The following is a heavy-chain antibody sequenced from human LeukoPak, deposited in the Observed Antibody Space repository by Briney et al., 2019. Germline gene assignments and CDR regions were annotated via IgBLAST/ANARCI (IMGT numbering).Heavy chain of an antibody. V-gene: IGHV7-4-1*02. Sequence: GASVKVSCKASGYTFTSYAMNWVRQAPGQGLEWMGWINTSTGNPTYAQGFTGRFVFSLDTSVSTAYLQISSLKAEDTAVYYCARGSYYGSGSSSGGRDYWGQGTLVTVSS. CDR1: GYTFTSYA. CDR2: INTSTGNP. J-gene: IGHJ4*02. CDR3: ARGSYYGSGSSSGGRDY. D-gene: IGHD3-10*01.